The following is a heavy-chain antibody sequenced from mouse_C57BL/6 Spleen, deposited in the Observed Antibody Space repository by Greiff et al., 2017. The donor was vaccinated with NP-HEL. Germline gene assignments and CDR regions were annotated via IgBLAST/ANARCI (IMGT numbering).Heavy chain of an antibody. CDR1: GYTFTSYW. J-gene: IGHJ1*03. V-gene: IGHV1-72*01. CDR3: ARSDYPWYFDV. Sequence: QVQLLQPGAALVKPGASVNLSCTASGYTFTSYWMHWVQQRPGRGLEWIGRIDPNSGGPKYDEKFKSKATLTVDKPYSTAYMQLSSLTSEDSAVYYCARSDYPWYFDVWGTGTTVTGSS. D-gene: IGHD2-4*01. CDR2: IDPNSGGP.